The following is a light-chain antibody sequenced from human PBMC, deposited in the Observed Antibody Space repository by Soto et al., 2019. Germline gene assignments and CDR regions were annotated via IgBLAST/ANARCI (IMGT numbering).Light chain of an antibody. CDR2: KAS. CDR1: QSIGGW. CDR3: QQYHSFPVT. V-gene: IGKV1-5*03. Sequence: DIQMTQSPSTLSASVGDRVTNTCRASQSIGGWLAWYQQKPGKAPNLLVYKASTLESGVPSRFSGSGSGTEFTLIISNLQPDDLATYYCQQYHSFPVTFGGGTKVDIK. J-gene: IGKJ4*01.